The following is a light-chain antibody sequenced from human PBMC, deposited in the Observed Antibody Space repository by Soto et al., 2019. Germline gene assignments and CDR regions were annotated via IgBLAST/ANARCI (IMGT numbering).Light chain of an antibody. CDR3: QQYGSSPPSST. J-gene: IGKJ1*01. CDR2: GAS. Sequence: IVLTHSPGTLSLSPLERATLSFMSGQRASSGYLAWYQQKPGQAPRLLIYGASNRATDIPDRFSGRGSGTDFTLTISRLEPEDFAVYYCQQYGSSPPSSTFGQGTKVDIK. CDR1: QRASSGY. V-gene: IGKV3-20*01.